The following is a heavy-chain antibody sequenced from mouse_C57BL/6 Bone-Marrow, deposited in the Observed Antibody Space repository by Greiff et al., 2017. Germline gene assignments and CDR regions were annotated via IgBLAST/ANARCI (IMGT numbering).Heavy chain of an antibody. CDR2: IGPGSGST. Sequence: QVQLQQSGAELVKPGASVKISCKASGYTFTDYYIHWVKPRPGQGLEWIGKIGPGSGSTYYNEKFKGKATLTADKSSSTAYMQLSSLTSEDSAVYFCARNPDCYYPPWFAYWGQGTLVTVSA. D-gene: IGHD2-3*01. CDR3: ARNPDCYYPPWFAY. J-gene: IGHJ3*01. V-gene: IGHV1-77*01. CDR1: GYTFTDYY.